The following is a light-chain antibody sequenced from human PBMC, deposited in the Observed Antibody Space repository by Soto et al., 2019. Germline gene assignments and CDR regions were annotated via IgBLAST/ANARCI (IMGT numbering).Light chain of an antibody. CDR3: QHYNSYSEA. V-gene: IGKV1-5*03. CDR2: KAS. J-gene: IGKJ1*01. CDR1: QSISTW. Sequence: DIQMTQSPSTLSASVGDRVIITCRASQSISTWLAWYQQKAGKAPKLLIYKASTLKSGVPSRFSGSGSGTEFTLTISSLQPDDFATYYCQHYNSYSEAFGQGTKVDIK.